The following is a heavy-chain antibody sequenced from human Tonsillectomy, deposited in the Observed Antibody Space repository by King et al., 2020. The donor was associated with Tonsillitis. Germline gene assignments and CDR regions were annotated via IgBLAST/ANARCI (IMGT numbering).Heavy chain of an antibody. D-gene: IGHD3-22*01. Sequence: VQLVESGGGLVKPGGSLRLSCAASGFTFSNAWMSWVRQAPGKGLEWVGRIQSKTDGGTTDYASHVKGRFTISRDVSKNTLYLQMNSLKTEDTAVYYCTTDISMDDPKQQYYYDSSGYYTSDAFDIWGQGTMVTVSS. CDR3: TTDISMDDPKQQYYYDSSGYYTSDAFDI. CDR1: GFTFSNAW. CDR2: IQSKTDGGTT. J-gene: IGHJ3*02. V-gene: IGHV3-15*01.